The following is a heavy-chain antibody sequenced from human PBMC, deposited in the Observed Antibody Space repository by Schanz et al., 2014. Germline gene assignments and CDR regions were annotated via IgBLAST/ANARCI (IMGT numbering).Heavy chain of an antibody. CDR1: GFTFSTYS. CDR2: ISSSSSYI. J-gene: IGHJ6*02. Sequence: EVQLVESGGGLVKPGGSLRLSCAASGFTFSTYSMNWVRQAPGKGLEWVSSISSSSSYIYYADSVKGRFTISRDNAKNSLYLQMNSLRAEDTGVYYCAGAAYCRGAGCALYYALDVWGQGTTVTVSS. CDR3: AGAAYCRGAGCALYYALDV. D-gene: IGHD2-15*01. V-gene: IGHV3-21*04.